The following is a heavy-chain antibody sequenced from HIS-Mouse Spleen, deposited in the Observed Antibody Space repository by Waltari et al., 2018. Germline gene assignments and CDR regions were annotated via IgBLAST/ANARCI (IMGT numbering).Heavy chain of an antibody. J-gene: IGHJ1*01. D-gene: IGHD6-13*01. Sequence: QITLKESGPTLVKPTQTLTLTCTFSGFSLSTSGVGLGWIRQPPGKALGWLPLIYWEDDKRYSQSLKNRPTTTKEPPKNQGVFTRTTMDPANTATYSVARRGYSSSWSQHWGQGTWSPSPQ. CDR3: ARRGYSSSWSQH. CDR1: GFSLSTSGVG. V-gene: IGHV2-5*02. CDR2: IYWEDDK.